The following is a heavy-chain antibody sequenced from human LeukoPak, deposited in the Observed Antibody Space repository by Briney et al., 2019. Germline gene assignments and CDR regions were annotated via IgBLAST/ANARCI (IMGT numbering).Heavy chain of an antibody. CDR3: ARGGAMVRGVYDY. J-gene: IGHJ4*02. D-gene: IGHD3-10*01. Sequence: SQTLSLTFAISADSVSINSAAWNWIRQSPSRGLEWLGRTYYRSKWYNDYAVSVKSPITINPDTSKHQFSLQLNSVTPEDTAVYYCARGGAMVRGVYDYWGQGTLVTVSS. CDR1: ADSVSINSAA. V-gene: IGHV6-1*01. CDR2: TYYRSKWYN.